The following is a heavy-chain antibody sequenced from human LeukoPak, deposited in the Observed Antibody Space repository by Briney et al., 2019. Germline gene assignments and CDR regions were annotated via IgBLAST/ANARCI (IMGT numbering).Heavy chain of an antibody. J-gene: IGHJ4*02. D-gene: IGHD3-22*01. V-gene: IGHV5-51*01. CDR2: IYPGDSDT. CDR1: GYSFTSYW. Sequence: GESPKTSCYGSGYSFTSYWIDWVRQMPGKGLEWMGIIYPGDSDTRYSPSFQGQVHISTDKSISTAYLQWKSLKASDTAMYYCARHRFSGRYYYDSSGYYFDYWGQGTLVTVSS. CDR3: ARHRFSGRYYYDSSGYYFDY.